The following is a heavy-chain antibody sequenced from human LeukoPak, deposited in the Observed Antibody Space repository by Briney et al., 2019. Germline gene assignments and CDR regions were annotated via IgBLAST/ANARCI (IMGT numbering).Heavy chain of an antibody. CDR1: RFTFSSYG. D-gene: IGHD3-22*01. CDR2: ISHDGSNK. Sequence: GRSLRLSCAASRFTFSSYGMHWVRQAPGKGLEWVAIISHDGSNKYYADSVKGRFTISRDNSKNSLYLQMNSPRAEDTAVYYCAKDGLSGSAQRYFFDYWGQGSLVIVSS. V-gene: IGHV3-30*18. J-gene: IGHJ4*02. CDR3: AKDGLSGSAQRYFFDY.